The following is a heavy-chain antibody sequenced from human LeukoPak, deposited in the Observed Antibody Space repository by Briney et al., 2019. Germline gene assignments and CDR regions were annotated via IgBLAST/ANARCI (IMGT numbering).Heavy chain of an antibody. V-gene: IGHV5-10-1*01. CDR2: IDPSDSYT. J-gene: IGHJ4*02. D-gene: IGHD1-26*01. CDR1: GYSFTSYW. Sequence: GESLKISCKGSGYSFTSYWISWVRQMPGKGLEWMGRIDPSDSYTNYSPSFQGHVTISADKSLSTAYLQWSSLKASDTAMYHCARQGSYYFIDYWGQGTLVTVSS. CDR3: ARQGSYYFIDY.